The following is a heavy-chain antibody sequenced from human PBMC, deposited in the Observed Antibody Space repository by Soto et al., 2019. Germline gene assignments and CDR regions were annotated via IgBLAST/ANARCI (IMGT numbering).Heavy chain of an antibody. J-gene: IGHJ4*02. V-gene: IGHV2-5*02. CDR2: IYWDDDK. CDR3: AHNLRYFDWLSTFDY. Sequence: SGPTLGEPTQTLTLTCTFSGFSLSTSGVGVGWIRQPPGKALEWLALIYWDDDKRYSPSLKSRLTITKDTSKNQVVLTMTNMDPVDTATYYCAHNLRYFDWLSTFDYWGQGTLVTVSS. CDR1: GFSLSTSGVG. D-gene: IGHD3-9*01.